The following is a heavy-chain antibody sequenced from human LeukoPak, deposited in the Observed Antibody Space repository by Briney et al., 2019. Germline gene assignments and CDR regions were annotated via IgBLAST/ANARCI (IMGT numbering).Heavy chain of an antibody. D-gene: IGHD3-22*01. V-gene: IGHV4-4*07. CDR3: ARDIYYEGSGYTFDY. J-gene: IGHJ4*02. CDR2: IYASGTT. CDR1: GASISSYY. Sequence: PSETLSLTCTVSGASISSYYWSWIRQPAGKGLERIGRIYASGTTNYNPSLKSRVTMSVDTSKNQFSLNLSSVTAADTAMYYCARDIYYEGSGYTFDYWGQGTLVTVSS.